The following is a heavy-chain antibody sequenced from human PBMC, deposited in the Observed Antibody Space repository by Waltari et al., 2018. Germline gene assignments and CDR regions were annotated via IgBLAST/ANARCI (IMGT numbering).Heavy chain of an antibody. V-gene: IGHV1-46*01. Sequence: QVPLVQSGAEVKTLGASVKVPCKASAYTFTNYVMHWLRQATGQGLEWMGIINPNVGGTNYAQKFQGRLTMTRDRSTSTVYMELSSLRSEDTAVYYCAREGRFNAFDIWGQGTLVTVSS. CDR2: INPNVGGT. J-gene: IGHJ3*02. CDR1: AYTFTNYV. CDR3: AREGRFNAFDI.